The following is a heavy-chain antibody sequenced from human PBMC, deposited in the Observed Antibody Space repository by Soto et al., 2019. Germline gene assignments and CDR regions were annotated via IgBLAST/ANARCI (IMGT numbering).Heavy chain of an antibody. D-gene: IGHD3-16*01. V-gene: IGHV3-23*01. J-gene: IGHJ4*02. Sequence: EVQLLESGGGLVQPGGSLRLSCAASGFTFSSYAMSWVRQAPGKGLEGVSAISGSGGSTYYADSVKGRFTISRDNSKNTLYLQMNSLRAEDTAVYYCAKDGVSLLRLWPTYYFDYWGQGTLVTVSS. CDR1: GFTFSSYA. CDR2: ISGSGGST. CDR3: AKDGVSLLRLWPTYYFDY.